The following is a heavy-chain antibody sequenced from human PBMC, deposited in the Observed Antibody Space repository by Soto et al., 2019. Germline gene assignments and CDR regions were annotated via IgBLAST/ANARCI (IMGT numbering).Heavy chain of an antibody. CDR1: NESFSAYY. Sequence: PSETLSLTCDVYNESFSAYYWSWIRQPPGKGLEWIGEINHTGNTNNNPSLKSRATISVDTSKNQFSLTLTSVTAADTAVYYCARYIVGAKRYFQHWGQGTLVTVSS. CDR2: INHTGNT. CDR3: ARYIVGAKRYFQH. V-gene: IGHV4-34*04. D-gene: IGHD1-26*01. J-gene: IGHJ1*01.